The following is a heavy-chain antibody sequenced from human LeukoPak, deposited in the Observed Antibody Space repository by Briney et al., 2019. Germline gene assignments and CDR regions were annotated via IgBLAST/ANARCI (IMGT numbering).Heavy chain of an antibody. Sequence: PSETLSLTCTVSGGSISSGGYYWSWIRQHLGKGLEWIGEINHSGSTNYNPSLKSRVTISVDTSKNQFSLKLSSVTAADTAVYYCARDLGYDDFWSLGFDPWGQGTLVTVSS. CDR2: INHSGST. J-gene: IGHJ5*02. CDR3: ARDLGYDDFWSLGFDP. CDR1: GGSISSGGYY. D-gene: IGHD3-3*01. V-gene: IGHV4-61*08.